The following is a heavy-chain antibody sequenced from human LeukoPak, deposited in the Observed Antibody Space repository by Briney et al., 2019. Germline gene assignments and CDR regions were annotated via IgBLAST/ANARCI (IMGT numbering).Heavy chain of an antibody. D-gene: IGHD2-15*01. V-gene: IGHV3-30*18. CDR2: ISYDGSNK. CDR3: AKGKVAATRAVDAFDI. CDR1: GFTFSSYG. Sequence: GRSLRLSCAASGFTFSSYGMHWVRQAPGKGLEWVAVISYDGSNKYYADSVKGRFTISRDNSKNTLYLQMNSLRAEDTAVYYCAKGKVAATRAVDAFDIWGQGTMVTVSS. J-gene: IGHJ3*02.